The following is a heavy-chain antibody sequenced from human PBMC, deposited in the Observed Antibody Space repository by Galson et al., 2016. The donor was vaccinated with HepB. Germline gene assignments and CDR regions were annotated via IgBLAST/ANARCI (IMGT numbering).Heavy chain of an antibody. Sequence: SLRLSCAASRFTFSHYAMHWVRQAPGKGLEWVAVVSYDESNKYYADSVKGRFTISRDNSKNTLYLQMNSLRTEDTAVYYCARDRRGFFGVVIGFDYWGQGTLVTVSS. V-gene: IGHV3-30*04. J-gene: IGHJ4*02. CDR1: RFTFSHYA. CDR3: ARDRRGFFGVVIGFDY. D-gene: IGHD3-3*01. CDR2: VSYDESNK.